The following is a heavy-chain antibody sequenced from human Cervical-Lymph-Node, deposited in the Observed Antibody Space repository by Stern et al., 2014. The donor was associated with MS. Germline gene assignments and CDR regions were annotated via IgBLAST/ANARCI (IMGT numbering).Heavy chain of an antibody. Sequence: EVQLVASGAAVKKPGESLKLSCKLSGYSFTIYYMAWVRQLPWKGLEWMGFIYPYDSDTTSSPSFQGQVTISADKPNTTAYLQWSSLRASDTAMYYCARHVQGFDYWGQGTLVTVSS. CDR3: ARHVQGFDY. J-gene: IGHJ4*02. CDR1: GYSFTIYY. V-gene: IGHV5-51*04. CDR2: IYPYDSDT.